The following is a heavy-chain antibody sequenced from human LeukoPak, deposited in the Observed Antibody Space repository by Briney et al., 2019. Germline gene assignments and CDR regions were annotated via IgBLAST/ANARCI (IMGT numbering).Heavy chain of an antibody. Sequence: PGGSLRLSCVASRFTFSSYTMSWVRQAPGKGLGWVSAISSTGGSTFYADSVKGRFTISRDNSKNTLYLQMNSLRAEDTAVYYCAKGYCSGGTCYYFDYWGQGTLVTVSS. CDR1: RFTFSSYT. V-gene: IGHV3-23*01. D-gene: IGHD2-15*01. CDR3: AKGYCSGGTCYYFDY. J-gene: IGHJ4*02. CDR2: ISSTGGST.